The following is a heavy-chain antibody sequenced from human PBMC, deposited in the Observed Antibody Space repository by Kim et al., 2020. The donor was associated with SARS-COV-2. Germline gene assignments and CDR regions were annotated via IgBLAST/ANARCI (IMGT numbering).Heavy chain of an antibody. V-gene: IGHV3-33*01. J-gene: IGHJ2*01. D-gene: IGHD4-17*01. Sequence: GGSLRLSCAASGFTFSSYGMHWVRQAPGKGLEWVAVIWYDGSNKYYADSVKGRFTISRDNSKNTLYLQMNSLRAEDTAVYYCARDENGDYVGWYFDLWGRGTLVTVSS. CDR3: ARDENGDYVGWYFDL. CDR2: IWYDGSNK. CDR1: GFTFSSYG.